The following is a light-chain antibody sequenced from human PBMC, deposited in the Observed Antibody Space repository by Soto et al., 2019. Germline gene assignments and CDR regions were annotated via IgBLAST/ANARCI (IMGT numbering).Light chain of an antibody. J-gene: IGLJ2*01. CDR1: SSDVGGYNY. CDR2: DVS. V-gene: IGLV2-14*01. Sequence: QSALTQPASVSGSPGQSITISCTGTSSDVGGYNYVSWYQQHPGKAPKLMIYDVSNRPSGVSNRFSGSKSGNMASLTISGLQAEDEADYYCSSYTSSSTPRVVFGGGTKLTVL. CDR3: SSYTSSSTPRVV.